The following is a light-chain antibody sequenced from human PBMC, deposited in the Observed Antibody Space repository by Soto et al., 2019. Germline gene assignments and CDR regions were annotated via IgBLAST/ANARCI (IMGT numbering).Light chain of an antibody. J-gene: IGLJ1*01. Sequence: QSALTQPASVSGSPGQSITNSCTGTSSDVGGYNYVSWYQQHPGKAPKLMIYDVSNRPSGVSNRFSGSKSGNTASLTISGLQAEDEADYYCSSYTSSSTPRVFGTGTKVTVL. CDR2: DVS. CDR1: SSDVGGYNY. V-gene: IGLV2-14*01. CDR3: SSYTSSSTPRV.